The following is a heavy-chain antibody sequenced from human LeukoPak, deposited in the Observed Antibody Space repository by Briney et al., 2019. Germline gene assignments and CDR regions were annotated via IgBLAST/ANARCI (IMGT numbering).Heavy chain of an antibody. J-gene: IGHJ5*02. CDR1: GGSISSYY. CDR3: ARCYYDSSGYYPVGNWFDP. Sequence: PSETLSLTCTVSGGSISSYYWSWIRQPPGKGLEWIGYIYYSGSTNYDPSLKSRLTISVDTSKNQFSLKLSSVTAADTAVYYCARCYYDSSGYYPVGNWFDPWGQGTLVTVSS. D-gene: IGHD3-22*01. V-gene: IGHV4-59*01. CDR2: IYYSGST.